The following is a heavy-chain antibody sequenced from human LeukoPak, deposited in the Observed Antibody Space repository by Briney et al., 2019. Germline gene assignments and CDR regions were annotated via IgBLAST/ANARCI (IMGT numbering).Heavy chain of an antibody. CDR3: AKDTVKVTTIRRVPHYMDV. J-gene: IGHJ6*03. Sequence: GGSLRLSCAASGFTFSSYGIHWVRQAPGKGLEWMAFTLYDGSNNYYADSLKGRFTISRDNSKNTLYLQMNSLRAEDTAVYYCAKDTVKVTTIRRVPHYMDVWGKGTTVTISS. CDR1: GFTFSSYG. CDR2: TLYDGSNN. V-gene: IGHV3-30*02. D-gene: IGHD5-12*01.